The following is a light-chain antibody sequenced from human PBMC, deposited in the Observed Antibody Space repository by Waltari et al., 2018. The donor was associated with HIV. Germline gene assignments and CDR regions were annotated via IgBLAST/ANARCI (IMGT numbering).Light chain of an antibody. CDR2: DVN. CDR3: CSYAGSYTWV. V-gene: IGLV2-11*01. J-gene: IGLJ3*02. CDR1: ISDVGTYNY. Sequence: QSALTQPRSVSGSPGQSVTISCTGTISDVGTYNYVPWYQQHPGKAPKLMIYDVNKRPSGVPDRFSGSKSGNTASLTISGLQADDEADYYCCSYAGSYTWVFGGGTKLTVL.